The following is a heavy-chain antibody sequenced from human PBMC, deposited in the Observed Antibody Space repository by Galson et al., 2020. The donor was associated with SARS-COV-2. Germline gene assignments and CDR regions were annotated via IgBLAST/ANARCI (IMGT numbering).Heavy chain of an antibody. CDR1: GGSISSGGYY. CDR2: IHYSGST. Sequence: ASETLSLTCNVSGGSISSGGYYWSWVRQHPGKGLEWIGYIHYSGSTYYNPSLKSRLTISVDTSKNQFSLKLSSVTAADTAMYYCARDQSNYNILTGYYSTDAFDIWGQGTMVTVSS. V-gene: IGHV4-31*03. D-gene: IGHD3-9*01. J-gene: IGHJ3*02. CDR3: ARDQSNYNILTGYYSTDAFDI.